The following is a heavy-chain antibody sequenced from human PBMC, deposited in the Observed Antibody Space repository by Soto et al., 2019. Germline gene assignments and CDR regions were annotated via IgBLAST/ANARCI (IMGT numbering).Heavy chain of an antibody. V-gene: IGHV3-15*01. CDR2: IKSKTDGGTT. Sequence: GGSLRLSCAASGFTFSNAWMSWVRQAPGKGLEWVGRIKSKTDGGTTDYAAPVKGRFTISRDDSKNTLYLQMNSLKTEETAVYYCTTRKEVTIFGVDPYYYYYMDVWGKGTTVTVSS. J-gene: IGHJ6*03. CDR3: TTRKEVTIFGVDPYYYYYMDV. CDR1: GFTFSNAW. D-gene: IGHD3-3*01.